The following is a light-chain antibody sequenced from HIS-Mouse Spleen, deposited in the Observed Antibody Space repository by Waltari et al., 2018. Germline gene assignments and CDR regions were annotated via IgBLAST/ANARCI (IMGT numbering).Light chain of an antibody. Sequence: QSALTQPASVSGSPGQSITISCTATSTVVGSYHLVSWYQQHPGKAPKLMIYEGSKRPSGVSNRFSGSNSGNTASLTISGLQAEDEADYYCCSYAGSSTFVVFGGGTKLTVL. CDR2: EGS. V-gene: IGLV2-23*01. CDR1: STVVGSYHL. J-gene: IGLJ2*01. CDR3: CSYAGSSTFVV.